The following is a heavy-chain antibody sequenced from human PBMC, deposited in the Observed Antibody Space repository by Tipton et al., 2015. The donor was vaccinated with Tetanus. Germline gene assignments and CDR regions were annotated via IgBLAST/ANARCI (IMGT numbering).Heavy chain of an antibody. V-gene: IGHV3-21*01. CDR3: ASGRTLDY. CDR1: GFAFSDYS. J-gene: IGHJ4*02. Sequence: FLRLSCAASGFAFSDYSIFWVRQAPGKGLQWVASISSTSSYIYYADSVKGRYTISRDNAKNSLYLQINSLRAEDAALYYCASGRTLDYWGQGTLVTVSS. CDR2: ISSTSSYI.